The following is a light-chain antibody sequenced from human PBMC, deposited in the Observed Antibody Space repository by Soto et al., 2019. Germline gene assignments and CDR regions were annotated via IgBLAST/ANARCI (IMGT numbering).Light chain of an antibody. CDR1: QGIRSE. CDR3: LHDYNYPRT. V-gene: IGKV1-6*01. Sequence: AIQMTQSPSSLSASVGDRVIITCRASQGIRSELAWYQQKPGKAPDLLIYAASTLQPGVPYRFSGSGSDTDFTLTISNLQPEDFATYYCLHDYNYPRTFGQGTKVEIK. CDR2: AAS. J-gene: IGKJ1*01.